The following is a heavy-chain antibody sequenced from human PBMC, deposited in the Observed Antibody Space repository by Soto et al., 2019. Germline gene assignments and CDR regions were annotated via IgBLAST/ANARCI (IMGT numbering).Heavy chain of an antibody. CDR1: GGSISSGGYS. J-gene: IGHJ4*02. CDR2: IYHSGST. V-gene: IGHV4-30-2*01. Sequence: QLQLQESGSGLVKPSQTLSLTCAVSGGSISSGGYSWSWIRQPPGKGLEWIGYIYHSGSTSYNPSLKRRVTISVDRSKNQFSLKLSSVTAADTAVYYCASAEGGIFDYWGQGTLVTVSS. CDR3: ASAEGGIFDY.